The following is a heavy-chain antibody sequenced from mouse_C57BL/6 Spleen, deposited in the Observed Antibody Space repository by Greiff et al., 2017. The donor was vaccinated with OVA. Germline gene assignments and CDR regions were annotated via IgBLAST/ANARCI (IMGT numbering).Heavy chain of an antibody. J-gene: IGHJ2*01. V-gene: IGHV1-53*01. Sequence: QVQLKQPGTELVKPGASVKLSCKASGYTFTSYWMHWVKPRPGQGLEWIGNINPSNGGTNYNEKFKSKATLTVYKSSSTAYMQLSSLTSEDSAVYYCARGLGGYYFDYWGQGTTLTVSS. CDR1: GYTFTSYW. CDR3: ARGLGGYYFDY. CDR2: INPSNGGT. D-gene: IGHD1-1*02.